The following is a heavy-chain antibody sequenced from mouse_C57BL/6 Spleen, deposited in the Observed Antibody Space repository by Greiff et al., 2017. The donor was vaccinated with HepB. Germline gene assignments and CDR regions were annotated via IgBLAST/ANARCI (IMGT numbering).Heavy chain of an antibody. D-gene: IGHD1-1*01. J-gene: IGHJ1*03. V-gene: IGHV10-1*01. CDR2: IRSKSNNYAT. CDR1: GFSFNTYA. Sequence: EVKLVESGGGLVQPKGSLKLSCAASGFSFNTYAMNWVRQAPGKGLEWVARIRSKSNNYATYYADSVKDRFTISRDDTESMLYLQMNNMKTEDTAMDYCVRTGDYCGSSYGWYFDVWGTGTTVTVSS. CDR3: VRTGDYCGSSYGWYFDV.